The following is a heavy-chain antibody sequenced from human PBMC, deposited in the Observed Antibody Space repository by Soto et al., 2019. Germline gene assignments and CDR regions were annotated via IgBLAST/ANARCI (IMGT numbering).Heavy chain of an antibody. CDR1: GYSISNGYY. CDR3: VRGVRGYVSY. Sequence: NPSETLSLTCLVAGYSISNGYYWGWIRQPPGKGLEWIGTVSHRGDTSNNPSLKSRLTISADTSKNQFSLMLTSVTAADTAIYYCVRGVRGYVSYWGQGILVTSPQ. J-gene: IGHJ4*02. V-gene: IGHV4-38-2*02. CDR2: VSHRGDT. D-gene: IGHD5-18*01.